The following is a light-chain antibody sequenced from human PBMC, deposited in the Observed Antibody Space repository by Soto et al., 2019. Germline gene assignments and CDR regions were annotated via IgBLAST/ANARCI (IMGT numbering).Light chain of an antibody. CDR3: AAWDARLNGEVV. V-gene: IGLV1-44*01. J-gene: IGLJ2*01. CDR2: STN. Sequence: QSVLTQPPSASGTPGQRVTISCSGRSSNIGRNSVNWYQQVPGTAPKLLIYSTNQRPSRVPDRFSGSKSDTSASLAISGLQSEDEADYYCAAWDARLNGEVVFGGGTKLTVL. CDR1: SSNIGRNS.